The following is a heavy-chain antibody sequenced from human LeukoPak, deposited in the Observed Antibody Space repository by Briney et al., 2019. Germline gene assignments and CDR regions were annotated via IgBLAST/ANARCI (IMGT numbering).Heavy chain of an antibody. CDR3: ARATTQNPYGSGSRWGLSFDP. Sequence: SETLSLTCAVYGGSFSGYYWSWIRQPPGKGLEWIGEINHSGSTNYNSSLKSRVTISVDTSKNQFSLKLSSVTAADTAVYYCARATTQNPYGSGSRWGLSFDPWGQETLVTVSS. J-gene: IGHJ5*02. CDR2: INHSGST. D-gene: IGHD3-10*01. CDR1: GGSFSGYY. V-gene: IGHV4-34*01.